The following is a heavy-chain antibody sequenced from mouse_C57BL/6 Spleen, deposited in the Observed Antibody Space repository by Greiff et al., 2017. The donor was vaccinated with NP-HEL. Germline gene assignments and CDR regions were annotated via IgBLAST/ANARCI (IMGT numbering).Heavy chain of an antibody. V-gene: IGHV1-80*01. CDR2: IYPGDGDT. D-gene: IGHD4-1*02. CDR3: ARSTLNWDFDY. J-gene: IGHJ2*01. CDR1: GYAFSSYW. Sequence: VKLQESGAELVKPGASVKISCKASGYAFSSYWMNWVKQRPGKGLEWIGQIYPGDGDTNYNGKFKGKATLTADKSSSTAYMQLSSLTSEDSAVYFCARSTLNWDFDYWGQGTTLTVSS.